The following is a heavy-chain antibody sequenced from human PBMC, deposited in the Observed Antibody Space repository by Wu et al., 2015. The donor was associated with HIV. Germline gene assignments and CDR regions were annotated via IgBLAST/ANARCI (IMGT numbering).Heavy chain of an antibody. CDR1: GYTFTGYY. CDR3: AINTDSVATSLYSLGV. D-gene: IGHD5-12*01. V-gene: IGHV1-2*02. CDR2: INPNSGGT. Sequence: QVQLVQSGAEVKKPGASVKVSCKASGYTFTGYYMHWVRQAPGQGLEWMGWINPNSGGTNYAQKFQGRVTMTRDTSISTAYMELSSLRSEDTAVYYCAINTDSVATSLYSLGVWGQGTVVTVSS. J-gene: IGHJ6*02.